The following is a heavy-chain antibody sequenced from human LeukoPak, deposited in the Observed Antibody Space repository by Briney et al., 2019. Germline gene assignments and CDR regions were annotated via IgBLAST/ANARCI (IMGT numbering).Heavy chain of an antibody. CDR3: AKEKSYGDYEPFDY. Sequence: GGSLRLSCAASGFTFSDYYMSWIRQAPGKGLEWVSYISSSGSTIYYADSVKGRFTISRDNAKNTLYLQMNSLRAEDTAVYYCAKEKSYGDYEPFDYWGQGTLVTVSS. J-gene: IGHJ4*02. V-gene: IGHV3-11*04. D-gene: IGHD4-17*01. CDR2: ISSSGSTI. CDR1: GFTFSDYY.